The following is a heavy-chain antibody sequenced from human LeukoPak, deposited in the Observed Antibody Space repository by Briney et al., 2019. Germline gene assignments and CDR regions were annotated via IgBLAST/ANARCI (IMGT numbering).Heavy chain of an antibody. D-gene: IGHD6-19*01. V-gene: IGHV4-4*08. CDR2: IYNSGST. CDR1: GGSIDSFF. Sequence: PSETLSLTCTVSGGSIDSFFWNWIRQPPGKGLEGIGYIYNSGSTKYSPSLKSRITMSRDTSKKQFSLKLTSVTAADTAMYYCASGAGWLIDYWGQGTLVSVSS. CDR3: ASGAGWLIDY. J-gene: IGHJ4*02.